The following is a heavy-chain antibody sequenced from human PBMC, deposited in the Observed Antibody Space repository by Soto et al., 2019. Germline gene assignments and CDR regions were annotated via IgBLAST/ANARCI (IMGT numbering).Heavy chain of an antibody. V-gene: IGHV2-26*01. CDR1: GFSLSNARMG. CDR2: IFSNDEK. D-gene: IGHD3-3*01. CDR3: ARTLKGFWSGYSNFDY. Sequence: QVTLKESGPVLVKPTETLTLTYTVSGFSLSNARMGVSWIRQPPGKALEWLAHIFSNDEKSYSTSLKSRLTISKDTSKSQVVLTMTNMDPVDTATYYCARTLKGFWSGYSNFDYWGQGTLVTVSS. J-gene: IGHJ4*02.